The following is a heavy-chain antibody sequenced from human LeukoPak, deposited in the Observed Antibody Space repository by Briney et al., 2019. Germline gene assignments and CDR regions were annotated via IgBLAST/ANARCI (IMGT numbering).Heavy chain of an antibody. CDR2: FSGSGGNT. CDR1: GFTFSSYA. D-gene: IGHD6-13*01. V-gene: IGHV3-23*01. CDR3: AKDSSSSWYYFDY. Sequence: GGSLRLSCAASGFTFSSYAMSWVRQAPGKGLEWVSAFSGSGGNTYYADSVKGRFTISRDNSKNTLYLQVNSLRVEDTAVYYCAKDSSSSWYYFDYWGQGTLVTVSS. J-gene: IGHJ4*02.